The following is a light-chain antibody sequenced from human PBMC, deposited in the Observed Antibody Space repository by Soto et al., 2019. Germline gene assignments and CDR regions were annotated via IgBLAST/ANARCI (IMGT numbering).Light chain of an antibody. CDR1: QSINSRY. J-gene: IGKJ3*01. CDR2: GAS. V-gene: IGKV3-20*01. Sequence: EIVLTQSPGTLSLTPGERATLSCRASQSINSRYLAWYQQKPGQAPRLLIYGASSRATGITDRFSGSGSGTDFTLTISRLEPEYFEVYYCQQFGSSPGFTFGPGTIVDIK. CDR3: QQFGSSPGFT.